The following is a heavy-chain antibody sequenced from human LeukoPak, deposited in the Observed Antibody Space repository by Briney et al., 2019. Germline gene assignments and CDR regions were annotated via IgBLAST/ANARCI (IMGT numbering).Heavy chain of an antibody. CDR3: AKDPNGDYIGAFDS. D-gene: IGHD2-8*01. CDR1: GFNFNTYA. V-gene: IGHV3-23*01. J-gene: IGHJ3*02. CDR2: ITVSSGTR. Sequence: GGXXXLSCTASGFNFNTYAMTWVRQTPGRGLEWVSSITVSSGTRNYEDSMKGRFTISRDNSKNTLYLQMNSLRVEDTAIYCCAKDPNGDYIGAFDSWGQGTLVTVSS.